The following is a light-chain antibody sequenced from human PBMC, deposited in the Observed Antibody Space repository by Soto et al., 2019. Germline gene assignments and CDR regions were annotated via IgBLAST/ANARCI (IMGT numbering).Light chain of an antibody. CDR1: SSDVGGYNY. CDR3: RSYTSSSTRV. J-gene: IGLJ1*01. CDR2: DVS. V-gene: IGLV2-14*01. Sequence: QSALTQPASVSGSPGQSITISCTGTSSDVGGYNYVSWYQQHPGKAPKLMIYDVSNRPSGVSNRVSGSKSGNTASLPVAGLQAEGEADYYCRSYTSSSTRVFGTGTKLTVL.